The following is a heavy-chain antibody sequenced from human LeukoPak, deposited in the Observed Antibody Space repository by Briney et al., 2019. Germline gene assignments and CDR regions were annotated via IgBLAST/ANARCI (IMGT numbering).Heavy chain of an antibody. J-gene: IGHJ4*02. Sequence: GSLRLSCAASGFTFSSYAMSWVRQAPGKGLEWVSAISGSGGSTYYADSVKGRFTISRDNSKNTLYLQMNSLRAEDTAVYYCARGSAAGYDYIWGSYRLANDYWGQGTLVTVSS. CDR1: GFTFSSYA. D-gene: IGHD3-16*02. CDR2: ISGSGGST. CDR3: ARGSAAGYDYIWGSYRLANDY. V-gene: IGHV3-23*01.